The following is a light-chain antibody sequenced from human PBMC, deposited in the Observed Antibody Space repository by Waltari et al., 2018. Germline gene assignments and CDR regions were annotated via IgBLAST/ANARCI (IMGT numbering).Light chain of an antibody. V-gene: IGKV3-20*01. CDR3: QNHERLPAT. CDR1: QSLSKY. Sequence: VLTQSPGTLSLSPGERATLPCRASQSLSKYLVWYQQRPGHAPRSLIYAASTRATGIPDRFSGSGFGTDFTLTISRLEPEDFAMYYCQNHERLPATFGQGTKVEIK. CDR2: AAS. J-gene: IGKJ1*01.